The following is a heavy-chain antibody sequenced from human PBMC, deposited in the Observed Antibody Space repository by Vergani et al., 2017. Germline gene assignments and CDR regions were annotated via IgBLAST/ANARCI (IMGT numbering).Heavy chain of an antibody. V-gene: IGHV1-18*01. D-gene: IGHD2-15*01. J-gene: IGHJ4*02. CDR1: GYSFTNYD. CDR3: ARRVVAGRNSLRHLDY. CDR2: ISSTTGDT. Sequence: QIQLVQSRSEMVKPGASVKVSCQASGYSFTNYDFTWVRQAPGQGLEWMGWISSTTGDTIYAEKFQGRVTMTTDTSSSTAYLELRSLRSDDTALYYCARRVVAGRNSLRHLDYWGQGTLVTVSS.